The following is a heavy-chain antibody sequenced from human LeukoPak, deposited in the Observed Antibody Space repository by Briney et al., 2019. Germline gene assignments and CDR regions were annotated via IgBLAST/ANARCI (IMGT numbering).Heavy chain of an antibody. CDR1: GIDFNVYE. CDR2: ISDNGLRT. CDR3: ARERRGYGYGTLDL. Sequence: GGSLRLSCVASGIDFNVYEMHWVRQSPGKGLEWVALISDNGLRTNYAESLKGRFTVSRDNSMNTINLQMSNLKVEDTAVYFCARERRGYGYGTLDLWGQGTLVSVSS. D-gene: IGHD5-12*01. V-gene: IGHV3-30*14. J-gene: IGHJ5*02.